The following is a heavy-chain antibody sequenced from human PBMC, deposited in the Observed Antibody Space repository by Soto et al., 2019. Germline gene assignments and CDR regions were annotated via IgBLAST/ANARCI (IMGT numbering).Heavy chain of an antibody. D-gene: IGHD3-10*01. CDR2: TFPCGSA. J-gene: IGHJ6*02. CDR3: ARGGVRMDV. Sequence: QVQLQESGPGLVKASETLSLTCTVSGASISSSSWCWIRQSPGKGLEWLGFTFPCGSANYNPTLKCRVTITVDVSKNGFALNLSSVTAADTAVYYCARGGVRMDVWGQGTTVTVSS. CDR1: GASISSSS. V-gene: IGHV4-59*01.